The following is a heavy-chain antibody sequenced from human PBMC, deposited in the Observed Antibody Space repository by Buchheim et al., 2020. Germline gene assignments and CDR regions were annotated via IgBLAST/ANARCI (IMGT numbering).Heavy chain of an antibody. CDR2: ISSSGGGT. CDR3: ASPQHAALY. CDR1: GFTFSNYA. D-gene: IGHD6-25*01. Sequence: EVQLLESGGDLVQPGGSLRLSCAASGFTFSNYAMSWARQAPGKGLEWVSLISSSGGGTYYADSVNGRFTISRDNSKSTVYLQMNSLRAEDTVVYYCASPQHAALYWGLGTL. J-gene: IGHJ4*02. V-gene: IGHV3-23*01.